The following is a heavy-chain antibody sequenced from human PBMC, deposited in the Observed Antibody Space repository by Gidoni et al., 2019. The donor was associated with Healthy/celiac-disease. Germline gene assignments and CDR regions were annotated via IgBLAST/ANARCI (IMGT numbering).Heavy chain of an antibody. J-gene: IGHJ5*02. V-gene: IGHV4-61*01. D-gene: IGHD6-19*01. CDR2: IYYSGST. CDR3: ARDHSSGWYGGDWFDP. CDR1: GCSVSSGSYY. Sequence: QVQLQESGPGLVKPSETLSLTCTVSGCSVSSGSYYWSWIRQPPGKGLEWIGYIYYSGSTNYNPSLKSRVTISVDTSKNQFSLKLSSVTAADTAVYYCARDHSSGWYGGDWFDPWGQGTLVTVSS.